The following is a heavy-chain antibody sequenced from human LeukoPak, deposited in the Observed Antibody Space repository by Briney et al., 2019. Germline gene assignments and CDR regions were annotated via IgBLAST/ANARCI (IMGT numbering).Heavy chain of an antibody. CDR3: ARGEGVVPAAISY. D-gene: IGHD2-2*02. CDR1: GGSISSGGYS. CDR2: IYHSGST. Sequence: SQTLSLTGAVSGGSISSGGYSWSWIRQPPGKGLEWIGYIYHSGSTYYNPSLKSRVTISVDRSKNQFSLKLSSVTAADTAVYYCARGEGVVPAAISYWGQGTLVTVSS. V-gene: IGHV4-30-2*01. J-gene: IGHJ4*02.